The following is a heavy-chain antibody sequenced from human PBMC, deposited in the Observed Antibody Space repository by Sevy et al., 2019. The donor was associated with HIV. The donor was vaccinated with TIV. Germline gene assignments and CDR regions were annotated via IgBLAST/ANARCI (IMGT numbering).Heavy chain of an antibody. CDR3: ARDPTPPSWDIVVVPAAMSPYYYYGMDV. J-gene: IGHJ6*02. CDR1: GYTFTSYA. Sequence: ASLKVSCKASGYTFTSYAMNWVRQAPGQGLEWMGWINTNTGNPTYAQGFTGRFVFSLDTSVSTAYLQISSLKAEDTAVYYCARDPTPPSWDIVVVPAAMSPYYYYGMDVWGQGTTVTVSS. CDR2: INTNTGNP. V-gene: IGHV7-4-1*02. D-gene: IGHD2-2*01.